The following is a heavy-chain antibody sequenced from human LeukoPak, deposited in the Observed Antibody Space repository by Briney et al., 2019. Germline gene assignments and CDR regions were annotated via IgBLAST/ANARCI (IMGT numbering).Heavy chain of an antibody. CDR3: ASGEKLPFDY. CDR2: IFYSGST. J-gene: IGHJ4*02. V-gene: IGHV4-39*07. D-gene: IGHD1-7*01. CDR1: SGSISTSNYY. Sequence: PSETLSLTCTVSSGSISTSNYYWGWVRQPPGKTLEWIGNIFYSGSTYYSPSLKSRVTISLDTSRNQFSLKLNSVTAADTAVYYCASGEKLPFDYWGQGTLVTVSS.